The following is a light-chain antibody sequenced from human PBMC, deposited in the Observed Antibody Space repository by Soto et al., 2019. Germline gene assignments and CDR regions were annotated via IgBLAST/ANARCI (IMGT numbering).Light chain of an antibody. CDR2: DVN. J-gene: IGLJ1*01. V-gene: IGLV2-11*01. CDR3: CSYAGSYTLV. CDR1: SSDVGGYNY. Sequence: QSVLTQPRSVSGSPGQSVTISCTGTSSDVGGYNYVSWYQQHPGKAPKLMIYDVNKRPSGVPDRFSGSKSGNTASLTISGLQAEDEADYYCCSYAGSYTLVFGTGTKPPS.